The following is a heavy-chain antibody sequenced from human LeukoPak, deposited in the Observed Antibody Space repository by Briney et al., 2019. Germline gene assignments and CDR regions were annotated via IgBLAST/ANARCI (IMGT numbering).Heavy chain of an antibody. D-gene: IGHD5-18*01. Sequence: PSETLSLTCAVYGGSFSGYYWSWIRQPPGKGLEWIVEINHSGSTNYNPSLKSRVTISVDTSKNQFSLKLSSVTAADTAVYYCARGWIQLWLQGVFDYWGQGTLVTVSS. CDR3: ARGWIQLWLQGVFDY. CDR2: INHSGST. CDR1: GGSFSGYY. V-gene: IGHV4-34*01. J-gene: IGHJ4*02.